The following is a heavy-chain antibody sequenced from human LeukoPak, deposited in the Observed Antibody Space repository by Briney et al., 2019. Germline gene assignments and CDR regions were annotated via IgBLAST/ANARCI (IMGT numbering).Heavy chain of an antibody. J-gene: IGHJ5*02. Sequence: ASAKVSCKASGYTFTGYYMHWVRQAPGQGLEWMGWINPNSGGTNYAQKFQGRVTMTRDTSISTAYMELSRLRSDDTAVYYCARANVAARWFDPWGQGTLVTVSS. D-gene: IGHD6-6*01. CDR3: ARANVAARWFDP. V-gene: IGHV1-2*02. CDR1: GYTFTGYY. CDR2: INPNSGGT.